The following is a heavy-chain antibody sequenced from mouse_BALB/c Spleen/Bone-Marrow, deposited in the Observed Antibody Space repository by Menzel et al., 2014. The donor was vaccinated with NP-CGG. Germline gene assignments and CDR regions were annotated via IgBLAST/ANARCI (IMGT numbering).Heavy chain of an antibody. V-gene: IGHV1-5*01. D-gene: IGHD3-1*01. CDR1: GYTFSNYW. J-gene: IGHJ2*01. CDR3: TTLARSDFDY. Sequence: EVQLQQSGTVLARPGAAVKMSCKASGYTFSNYWMHWVKQRPGRGLEWIGTIYSGNSDTTYNQKFKSKAKLTAVTSTSTAYMELSSLTNEDSAVYYCTTLARSDFDYWGQGTTLTVSS. CDR2: IYSGNSDT.